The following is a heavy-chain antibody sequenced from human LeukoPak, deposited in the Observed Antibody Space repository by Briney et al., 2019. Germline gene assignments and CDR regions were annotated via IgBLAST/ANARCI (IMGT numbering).Heavy chain of an antibody. D-gene: IGHD3-10*01. CDR3: ARELRRGDYFDY. CDR1: GFTFSSYG. J-gene: IGHJ4*02. V-gene: IGHV3-33*01. Sequence: GGSLRLSCAASGFTFSSYGMHWVRQAPGKGLEWVAVIWYDGSNKYYADSVKGRFTISRDNSKNTLYLQMSSLRAEDTAVYYCARELRRGDYFDYWGQGTLVTVSS. CDR2: IWYDGSNK.